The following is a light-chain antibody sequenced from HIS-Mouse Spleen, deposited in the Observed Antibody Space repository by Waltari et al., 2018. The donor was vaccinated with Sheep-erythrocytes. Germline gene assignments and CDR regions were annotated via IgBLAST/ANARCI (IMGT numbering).Light chain of an antibody. V-gene: IGLV2-11*01. CDR2: DVS. CDR1: SSYVGGYNY. Sequence: QSALTQPRSVSGSPGQSVTISCTGTSSYVGGYNYVSWYQQHPGKAPKLMIYDVSKRPSGFPVGFSGSKSGNTASLTISGLQAEDEADYYCCSYAGSYNHVFATGTKVTVL. J-gene: IGLJ1*01. CDR3: CSYAGSYNHV.